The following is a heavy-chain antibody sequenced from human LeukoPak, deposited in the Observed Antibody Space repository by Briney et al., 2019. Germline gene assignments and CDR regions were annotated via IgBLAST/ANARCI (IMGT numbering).Heavy chain of an antibody. J-gene: IGHJ5*02. V-gene: IGHV5-51*01. Sequence: GESLKISCKGSGYSFTSYWIGWVRQMPGKGLEWMGIIYPGDSDTRYSPSFQGQATISADKSISTAYLQWSSLKASDTAMYYCARLWAVAGILGWFDPWGQGTLVTVSS. D-gene: IGHD6-19*01. CDR3: ARLWAVAGILGWFDP. CDR1: GYSFTSYW. CDR2: IYPGDSDT.